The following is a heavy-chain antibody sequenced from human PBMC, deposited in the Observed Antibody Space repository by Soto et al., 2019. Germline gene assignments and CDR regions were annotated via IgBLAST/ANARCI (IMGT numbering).Heavy chain of an antibody. D-gene: IGHD4-17*01. CDR2: ISAYNGNT. J-gene: IGHJ4*02. CDR3: ASDNSLGTTVTTSFDY. CDR1: GYTFTSYG. Sequence: ASVKVSCKASGYTFTSYGISWVRQAPGQGLEWMGWISAYNGNTNYAQKLQGRVTMTTDTSTSTAYMELRSLRSDDTAVYYCASDNSLGTTVTTSFDYWGQGTLVTVSS. V-gene: IGHV1-18*01.